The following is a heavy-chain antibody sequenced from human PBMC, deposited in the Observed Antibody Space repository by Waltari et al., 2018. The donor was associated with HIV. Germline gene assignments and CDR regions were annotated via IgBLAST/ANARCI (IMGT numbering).Heavy chain of an antibody. Sequence: EVRLVESGGGLEQPGGSLRLSCAVSGFTFNNYNMNWVRQAPGRWLEWVSYISYSGSTIYYADSVKGRFTISRDNAQNSLSLQMNSLRDDDTAVYFCARAPSTHYGLDVWGQGTTVTVSS. CDR3: ARAPSTHYGLDV. J-gene: IGHJ6*02. CDR2: ISYSGSTI. V-gene: IGHV3-48*02. CDR1: GFTFNNYN.